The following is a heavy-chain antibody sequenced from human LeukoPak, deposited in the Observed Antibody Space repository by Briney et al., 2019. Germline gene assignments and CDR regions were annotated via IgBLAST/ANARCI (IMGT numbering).Heavy chain of an antibody. CDR3: ARTYYDLVGNGMGV. CDR1: GFTFSSYG. J-gene: IGHJ6*02. V-gene: IGHV3-33*01. Sequence: PGGSLRLSCAASGFTFSSYGMHWVRQAPGKGLEWVAVIWYDGSNKYYADSVKGRFTISRDNSKNTLYLQMNSLRAEDTAVYYCARTYYDLVGNGMGVWGQGTTVTVSS. CDR2: IWYDGSNK. D-gene: IGHD3-3*01.